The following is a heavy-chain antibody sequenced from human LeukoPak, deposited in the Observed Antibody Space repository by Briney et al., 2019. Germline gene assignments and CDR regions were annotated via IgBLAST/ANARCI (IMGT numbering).Heavy chain of an antibody. CDR1: GFTFSSYA. CDR3: ARDGSRGNLVTAPDF. Sequence: GGSLRLSCAASGFTFSSYAMSWVRQAPGKGLEWVSAISGSGGSTYYADSVKGRFTISRDNSKNTLYLQMNSLRAEDTAVYYCARDGSRGNLVTAPDFWGQGTLVTVSS. J-gene: IGHJ4*02. CDR2: ISGSGGST. V-gene: IGHV3-23*01. D-gene: IGHD2-21*02.